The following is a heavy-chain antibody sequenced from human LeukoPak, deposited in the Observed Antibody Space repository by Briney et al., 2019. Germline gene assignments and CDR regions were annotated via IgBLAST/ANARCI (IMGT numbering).Heavy chain of an antibody. CDR1: GGTFSNYV. Sequence: SVKVSCKASGGTFSNYVFSWVRQAPGQGLEWMGGIIPMFGSPNYAQKFQGRVTITADESTSTAYMELSSLRSDDTAVYYCARVPRGLRPLGCCDPWGQGTLVSVSS. D-gene: IGHD5-12*01. CDR3: ARVPRGLRPLGCCDP. CDR2: IIPMFGSP. V-gene: IGHV1-69*13. J-gene: IGHJ5*02.